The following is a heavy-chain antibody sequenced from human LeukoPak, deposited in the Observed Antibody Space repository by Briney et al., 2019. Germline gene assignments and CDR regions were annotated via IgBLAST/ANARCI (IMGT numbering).Heavy chain of an antibody. D-gene: IGHD6-19*01. J-gene: IGHJ4*02. V-gene: IGHV4-4*02. CDR3: ARDSLAVAGTMIDY. CDR1: GGSISSGNW. CDR2: IYHSGST. Sequence: SGTLSLTCAVSGGSISSGNWWSWVRQPPGKGLEWIGEIYHSGSTNYNPSLKSRVTISVDKSKNQFSLKLSSVTAADTAVYYCARDSLAVAGTMIDYWGQGTLVTVSS.